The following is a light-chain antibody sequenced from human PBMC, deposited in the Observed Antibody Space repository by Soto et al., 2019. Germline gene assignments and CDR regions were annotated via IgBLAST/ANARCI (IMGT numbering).Light chain of an antibody. J-gene: IGLJ1*01. CDR2: LNSDGSH. Sequence: QSVLTQSPSASASLGASVKLTCTLSSGHSSYAIAWHQQQPEKGPRYLMKLNSDGSHSKGDGIPDRFSGSSSGAERYLTISCLQSEDEADYYCQTWGTGPFVFGTGTKVTVL. V-gene: IGLV4-69*01. CDR1: SGHSSYA. CDR3: QTWGTGPFV.